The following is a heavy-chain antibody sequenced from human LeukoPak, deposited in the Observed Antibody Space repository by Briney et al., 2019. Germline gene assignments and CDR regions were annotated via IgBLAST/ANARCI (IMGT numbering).Heavy chain of an antibody. CDR2: INPNSGGT. D-gene: IGHD3-10*01. J-gene: IGHJ4*02. CDR3: ARGESRADYYGTGSYYIEGGY. V-gene: IGHV1-2*02. Sequence: ASVKVSCKASGYTFTGYYMHWVRQAPGQGLEWMGWINPNSGGTNYAQKFQGRVTMTRDTSISTAYMELSRLRSDDTAVYYCARGESRADYYGTGSYYIEGGYWGQGTLVTVSS. CDR1: GYTFTGYY.